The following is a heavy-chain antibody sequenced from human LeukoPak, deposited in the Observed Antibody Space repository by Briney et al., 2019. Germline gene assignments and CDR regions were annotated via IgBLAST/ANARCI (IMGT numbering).Heavy chain of an antibody. CDR3: ARDVDGGWSGYHSYYYMDV. J-gene: IGHJ6*03. CDR1: GGSISSYY. CDR2: IYTSGST. V-gene: IGHV4-4*07. D-gene: IGHD3-3*01. Sequence: PSETLSLTCTVSGGSISSYYWSWIRQPAGKGLEWIGRIYTSGSTNYNPSLKSRVTMSVDTSKNQFSLKLSSVTAADTAVYYCARDVDGGWSGYHSYYYMDVWGKGTTVTVSS.